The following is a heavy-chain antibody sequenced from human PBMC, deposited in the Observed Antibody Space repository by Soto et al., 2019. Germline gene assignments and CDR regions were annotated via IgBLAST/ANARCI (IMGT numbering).Heavy chain of an antibody. Sequence: QVQLQQWGAGLLKPSETLSLTCAVYGGSFSGYYWSWIRQPPGKGLEWIGEINHSGSTNYNPSLKSRVTISVDTSKNQFSLKLSSVTAADTAVYYCARDVDSGYDSSASSWYFDYYYYYMDVWGKGTTVTVSS. CDR3: ARDVDSGYDSSASSWYFDYYYYYMDV. D-gene: IGHD5-12*01. CDR1: GGSFSGYY. V-gene: IGHV4-34*01. J-gene: IGHJ6*03. CDR2: INHSGST.